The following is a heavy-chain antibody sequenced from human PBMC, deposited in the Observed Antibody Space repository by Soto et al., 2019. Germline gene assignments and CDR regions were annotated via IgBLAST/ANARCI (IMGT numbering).Heavy chain of an antibody. Sequence: ASVKVSCTASGYTFTSYAMHWARQAPGQRLEWMGWINAGSGSTKYAQKFQGWVTMTRDTSISTAYMELSRLRSDDTAVYYCARERGDIVVVPAVRGGYYYYYYGMDVWGQGTTVTVSS. J-gene: IGHJ6*02. CDR2: INAGSGST. CDR1: GYTFTSYA. CDR3: ARERGDIVVVPAVRGGYYYYYYGMDV. V-gene: IGHV1-3*01. D-gene: IGHD2-2*01.